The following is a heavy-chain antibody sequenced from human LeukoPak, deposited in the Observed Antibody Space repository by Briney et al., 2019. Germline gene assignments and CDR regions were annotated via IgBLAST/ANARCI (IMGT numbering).Heavy chain of an antibody. CDR3: ARDKSGGSVTTSFDY. J-gene: IGHJ4*02. CDR1: GFTFYNYW. D-gene: IGHD4-17*01. V-gene: IGHV3-74*01. Sequence: GGSLRLSCAASGFTFYNYWMHWVRQAPGKGLVGVSRIDSDGSSTSYADSVKGRFAISRDNAKNTLYLQMNSLRAEDTAVYYCARDKSGGSVTTSFDYWGQGTLVTVSS. CDR2: IDSDGSST.